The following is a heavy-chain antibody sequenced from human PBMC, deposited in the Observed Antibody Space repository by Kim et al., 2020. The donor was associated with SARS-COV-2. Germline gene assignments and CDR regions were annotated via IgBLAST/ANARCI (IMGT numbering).Heavy chain of an antibody. D-gene: IGHD1-1*01. Sequence: SQTLSLTCAISGDSVSSNSATWNWIRQSPSRGLEWLGRTYYRSKWYDDYAVSVKSRITINPDTSKNQFSLHLNSVTPEDTAVYYCARGTLEVELRYFDLWGRGTLVTVSS. CDR3: ARGTLEVELRYFDL. V-gene: IGHV6-1*01. CDR2: TYYRSKWYD. CDR1: GDSVSSNSAT. J-gene: IGHJ2*01.